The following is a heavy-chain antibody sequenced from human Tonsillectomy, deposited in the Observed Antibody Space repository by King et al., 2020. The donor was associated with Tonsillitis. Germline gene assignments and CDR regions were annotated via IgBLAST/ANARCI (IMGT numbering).Heavy chain of an antibody. CDR2: LVVGSGNT. D-gene: IGHD1-26*01. CDR3: AAWGLSHSGSSSFDY. J-gene: IGHJ4*02. CDR1: GFTVTSSA. V-gene: IGHV1-58*02. Sequence: QLVESGPEVKKPGTSVKVSCKASGFTVTSSAMQWVRQARGQRLEWIGWLVVGSGNTNYAQKFQERVTITRDMSTSTAYMELSSLRSEDTAVYYCAAWGLSHSGSSSFDYWGQGTLVTVSS.